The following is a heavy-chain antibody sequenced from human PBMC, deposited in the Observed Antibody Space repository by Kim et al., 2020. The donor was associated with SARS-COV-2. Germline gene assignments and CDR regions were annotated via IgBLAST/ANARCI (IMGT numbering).Heavy chain of an antibody. V-gene: IGHV3-30-3*01. CDR3: ARDGYGDQGFFAGYFDY. CDR1: GFTFSSYA. Sequence: GGSLRLSCAASGFTFSSYAMHWVRQAPGKGLEWVAVISYDGSNKYYADSVKGRFTISRDNSKNTLYLQMNSLRAEDTAVYYCARDGYGDQGFFAGYFDYWGQGTLVTVSS. D-gene: IGHD4-17*01. CDR2: ISYDGSNK. J-gene: IGHJ4*02.